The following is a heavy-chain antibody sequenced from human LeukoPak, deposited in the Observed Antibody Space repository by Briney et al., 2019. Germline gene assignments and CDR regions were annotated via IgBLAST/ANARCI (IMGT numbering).Heavy chain of an antibody. CDR3: ARVRRYYGSGSYWGFDY. Sequence: SETLSLTCTVSGGSISSYYWSWIRQPPGKGLEWIGYIYYSGSTNYNPSLKSRVTISVDTSKNQFSLKLSSVTAADTAVYYCARVRRYYGSGSYWGFDYWGQGTLVTVSS. D-gene: IGHD3-10*01. V-gene: IGHV4-59*01. CDR1: GGSISSYY. CDR2: IYYSGST. J-gene: IGHJ4*02.